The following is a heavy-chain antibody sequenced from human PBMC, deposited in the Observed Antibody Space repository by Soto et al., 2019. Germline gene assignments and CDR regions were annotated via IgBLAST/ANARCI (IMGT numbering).Heavy chain of an antibody. CDR2: ISAYNGNT. V-gene: IGHV1-18*04. CDR1: GYTFTSYY. CDR3: AISLFRGSQFDP. D-gene: IGHD3-10*01. J-gene: IGHJ5*02. Sequence: GASVKVSCKASGYTFTSYYMHWVRPAPGQGLEWMGWISAYNGNTNYAQKLQGRVTMTTDTSTSTAYMELRSLRSDDTAVYYCAISLFRGSQFDPWGQGTLVTVSS.